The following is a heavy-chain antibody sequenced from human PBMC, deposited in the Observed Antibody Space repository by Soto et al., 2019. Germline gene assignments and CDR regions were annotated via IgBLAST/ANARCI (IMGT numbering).Heavy chain of an antibody. CDR1: GFTFSSYG. J-gene: IGHJ4*02. V-gene: IGHV3-30*18. D-gene: IGHD2-2*03. Sequence: PGGSLRLSCSASGFTFSSYGMHWVRQAPGKGLEWVTIISYDGSDKIYADSVKGRFIISRDNSRNTLYLQMNSLRVEDTAMYYCVKSPAPMDYYLDSWGQGTLVTVSS. CDR2: ISYDGSDK. CDR3: VKSPAPMDYYLDS.